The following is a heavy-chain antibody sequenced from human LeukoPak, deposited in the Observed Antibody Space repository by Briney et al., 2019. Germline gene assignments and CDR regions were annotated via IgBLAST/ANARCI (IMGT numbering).Heavy chain of an antibody. V-gene: IGHV3-30*18. J-gene: IGHJ4*02. D-gene: IGHD3-3*01. CDR3: AKSKRFLEWLTLDY. CDR2: ISYDGSNK. Sequence: GGSLRLSCAASGFTFSSYGMHWVCQAPGKGLEWVAVISYDGSNKYYADSVKGRFTISRDNSKNTLYLQMNSLRAEDTAVYYCAKSKRFLEWLTLDYWGQGTLVTVSS. CDR1: GFTFSSYG.